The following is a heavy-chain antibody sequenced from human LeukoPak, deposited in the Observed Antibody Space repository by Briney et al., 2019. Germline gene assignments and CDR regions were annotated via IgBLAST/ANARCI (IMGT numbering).Heavy chain of an antibody. CDR1: GFTFSSYG. Sequence: GGTLRLSCAASGFTFSSYGMSWVRQAPGEGLEWVSAISGSGGSTYYADSVKGRFTISRDNSKNTLYLQMNSLRAEDTAVYYCAKPLNYYGSGSYRDHAFDIWGQGTMVTVSS. J-gene: IGHJ3*02. D-gene: IGHD3-10*01. CDR2: ISGSGGST. V-gene: IGHV3-23*01. CDR3: AKPLNYYGSGSYRDHAFDI.